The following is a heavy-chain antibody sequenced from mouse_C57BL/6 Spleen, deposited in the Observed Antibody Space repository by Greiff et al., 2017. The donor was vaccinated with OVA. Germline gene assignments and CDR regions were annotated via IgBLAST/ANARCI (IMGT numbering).Heavy chain of an antibody. CDR3: AREGRYNGYYEWYFDL. CDR1: GYTFTSYT. CDR2: INPSSGYT. Sequence: VQLQQSGAELARPGASVKMSCKASGYTFTSYTMHWVKQRPGQGLEWIGYINPSSGYTKYNQKLKDKATLTADKSSSTAYMQLSILTSEDSAVYYCAREGRYNGYYEWYFDLWRTGTTVTVSS. V-gene: IGHV1-4*01. J-gene: IGHJ1*03. D-gene: IGHD2-3*01.